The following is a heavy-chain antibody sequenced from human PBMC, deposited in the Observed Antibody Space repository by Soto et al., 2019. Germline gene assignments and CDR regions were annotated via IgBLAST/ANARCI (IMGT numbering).Heavy chain of an antibody. CDR3: ARQKDTYYYGMDV. CDR2: IYHTGIT. V-gene: IGHV4-59*08. Sequence: SETLSLTCTVSGASISNYYWSWIRQPPGKGLEWIGYIYHTGITSYNPSLTSRVTISVDTSENQVSLKLTFVTAADTAVYYCARQKDTYYYGMDVWGQGFTVTVSS. CDR1: GASISNYY. D-gene: IGHD5-18*01. J-gene: IGHJ6*02.